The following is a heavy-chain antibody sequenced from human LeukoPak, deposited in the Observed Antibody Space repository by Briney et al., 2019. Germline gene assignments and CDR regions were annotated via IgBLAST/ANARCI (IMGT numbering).Heavy chain of an antibody. Sequence: GGSLRLSCEASGYTFSNYWLHWVRQAPGEGLVWVSRIHPDGSRTSYTDSVKGRFTISRDNAKNTLYLQMNSLRAEDSAVYFCAREQRYDDFDYWGQGILVTVSS. D-gene: IGHD5-12*01. J-gene: IGHJ4*02. CDR1: GYTFSNYW. CDR3: AREQRYDDFDY. CDR2: IHPDGSRT. V-gene: IGHV3-74*01.